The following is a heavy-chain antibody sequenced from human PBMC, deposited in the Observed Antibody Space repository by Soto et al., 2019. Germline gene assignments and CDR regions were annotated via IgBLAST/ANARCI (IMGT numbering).Heavy chain of an antibody. J-gene: IGHJ5*01. CDR3: AKDAVLYNGKWDWFDS. D-gene: IGHD1-26*01. Sequence: DVQLLESGGGLVQPGGSLTLSCAASRFTFSDFAMSWVRQAPGKGLEWVSAIGGGGADTYYADSVKGRFTISRDNSKNTLYLQMNSLRDEDTAVYYCAKDAVLYNGKWDWFDSWGQGTLVTVSS. CDR1: RFTFSDFA. CDR2: IGGGGADT. V-gene: IGHV3-23*01.